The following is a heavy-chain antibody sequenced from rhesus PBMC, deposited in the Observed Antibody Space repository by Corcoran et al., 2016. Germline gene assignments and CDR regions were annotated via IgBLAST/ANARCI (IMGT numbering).Heavy chain of an antibody. Sequence: QVQLQESGPGLVKPSETLSLTCAVSGGSFSGYYWGWIRQPPGKGLEWIGDISGSSGSPDSNPPLKSRVTISADPSKNQFSLQLSSVTAADTAVYYCARDTPSLGSSPDYWGQGVLVTVSS. D-gene: IGHD7-45*01. CDR1: GGSFSGYY. V-gene: IGHV4-165*01. CDR3: ARDTPSLGSSPDY. CDR2: ISGSSGSP. J-gene: IGHJ4*01.